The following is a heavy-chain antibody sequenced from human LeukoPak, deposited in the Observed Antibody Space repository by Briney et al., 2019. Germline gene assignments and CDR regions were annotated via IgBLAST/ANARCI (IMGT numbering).Heavy chain of an antibody. V-gene: IGHV3-21*01. J-gene: IGHJ5*02. CDR2: ISSSSSYI. D-gene: IGHD3-10*01. CDR1: GFTFSSYS. Sequence: GGSLRLSCAASGFTFSSYSMNWVRQAPGKGLEWVSSISSSSSYIYYADSVKGRFTISRDNAKSSLYLQMNSLRAEDTAVYYCARDNYYGSGSNNWFDPLGPGNPGHRLL. CDR3: ARDNYYGSGSNNWFDP.